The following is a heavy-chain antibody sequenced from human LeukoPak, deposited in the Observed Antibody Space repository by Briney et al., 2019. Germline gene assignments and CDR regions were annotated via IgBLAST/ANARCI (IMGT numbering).Heavy chain of an antibody. D-gene: IGHD3/OR15-3a*01. J-gene: IGHJ6*03. CDR3: ASGAGWTNYCYYYMDV. V-gene: IGHV4-59*01. CDR1: GGSLSSYY. Sequence: SEALSLTCTVSGGSLSSYYWSWMRQPPGKGREGIGCIYYSGCTNYNPSLKSRVTISVDTSKNQFSLKLSSVTAAETAVYYCASGAGWTNYCYYYMDVWGKGTTVTVSS. CDR2: IYYSGCT.